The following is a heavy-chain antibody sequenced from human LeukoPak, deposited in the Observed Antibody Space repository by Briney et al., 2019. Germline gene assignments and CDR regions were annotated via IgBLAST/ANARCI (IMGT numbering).Heavy chain of an antibody. CDR3: AGYTAYSYDT. D-gene: IGHD5-18*01. V-gene: IGHV4-39*01. CDR1: GGSISSSSYY. J-gene: IGHJ5*02. CDR2: IYYSGST. Sequence: SETLSLTSTVSGGSISSSSYYWGWIRQPPGKEREWIGSIYYSGSTYYNPSLKSRVSIAVDTSKNQFSLKLSSVVAAATSGYYCAGYTAYSYDTWGTGTIVTVSS.